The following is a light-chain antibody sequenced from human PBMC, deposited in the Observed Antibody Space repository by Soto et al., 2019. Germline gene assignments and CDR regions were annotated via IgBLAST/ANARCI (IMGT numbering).Light chain of an antibody. CDR2: GAS. CDR1: QSVSSNY. Sequence: EIVLTQSPGTLSLSPGERATLSCRASQSVSSNYLAWYQQKPGQAPRLLIYGASTRATGIPARFSGSGSGTDFTLTISSLEPEDFAVYYCQQRDDWVSFGGGTKVDIK. CDR3: QQRDDWVS. J-gene: IGKJ4*01. V-gene: IGKV3D-20*02.